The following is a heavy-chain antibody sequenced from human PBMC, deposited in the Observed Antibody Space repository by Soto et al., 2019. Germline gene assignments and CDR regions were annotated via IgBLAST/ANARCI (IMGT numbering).Heavy chain of an antibody. CDR2: INSDGSST. Sequence: GGSLRLSCAVSGSTFSNDWMHWVRQAPGKGLVWVSHINSDGSSTNYADFVKGRFTIARDNAKNTVYLQMNSLRAEDTAVYYCARDRSYSLDVWGQGTTVTVS. J-gene: IGHJ6*02. CDR1: GSTFSNDW. V-gene: IGHV3-74*01. CDR3: ARDRSYSLDV.